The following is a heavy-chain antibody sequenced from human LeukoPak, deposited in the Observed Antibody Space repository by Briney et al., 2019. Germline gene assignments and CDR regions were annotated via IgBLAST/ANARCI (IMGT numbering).Heavy chain of an antibody. CDR3: ARRGLYGDFEHY. D-gene: IGHD4-17*01. V-gene: IGHV4-39*01. CDR1: GGSISSSSYY. J-gene: IGHJ4*02. Sequence: PSETLSLTCTVSGGSISSSSYYWGWIRQPPGKGLEWIGSIYYSGSTYYNPSLKSRVTISVDTSKNQFSLKLSSVTAADTAVYYCARRGLYGDFEHYWGQGTLVTVSS. CDR2: IYYSGST.